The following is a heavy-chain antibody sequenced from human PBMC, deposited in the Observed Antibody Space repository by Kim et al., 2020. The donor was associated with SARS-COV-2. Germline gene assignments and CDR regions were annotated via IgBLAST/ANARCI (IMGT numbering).Heavy chain of an antibody. Sequence: GGSLRLSCAASGFTFSNAWMSWVRQAPGKGLEWVGRIKSKTDGGTTDYAAPVKGRFTISRDDSKNTLYLQMNSLKTEDTAVYYCTTDWVYYDSSGYYYPLIACDIWGQGTMVTVSS. CDR1: GFTFSNAW. J-gene: IGHJ3*02. V-gene: IGHV3-15*01. CDR2: IKSKTDGGTT. D-gene: IGHD3-22*01. CDR3: TTDWVYYDSSGYYYPLIACDI.